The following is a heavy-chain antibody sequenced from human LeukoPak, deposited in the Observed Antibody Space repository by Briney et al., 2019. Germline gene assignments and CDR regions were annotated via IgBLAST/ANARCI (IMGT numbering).Heavy chain of an antibody. V-gene: IGHV3-23*01. Sequence: PGGSLRLSCAASGISFSSHGMHWVRQAPGKGLEWVSTISGSGGSTYYADSVKGRFTISRDNSKHTLHLQMNSLRAEDTAVYYCAKANYGSGTHIFDYWGQGTLVTVSS. CDR3: AKANYGSGTHIFDY. CDR2: ISGSGGST. CDR1: GISFSSHG. D-gene: IGHD3-10*01. J-gene: IGHJ4*02.